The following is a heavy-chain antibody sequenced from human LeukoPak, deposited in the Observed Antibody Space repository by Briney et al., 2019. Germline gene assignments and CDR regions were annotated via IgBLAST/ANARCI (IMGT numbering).Heavy chain of an antibody. V-gene: IGHV4-59*01. CDR3: ARAQYGGYYGMDV. CDR1: GGSISSYY. CDR2: IYYSGGT. J-gene: IGHJ6*02. Sequence: SETLSLTCTVSGGSISSYYWSWIRQPPGKGLEWIGFIYYSGGTNYNPSLQSRVTISVDTSKNQFPLKLSSVTAADTAVYYCARAQYGGYYGMDVWGQGTTVTVSS. D-gene: IGHD2-8*01.